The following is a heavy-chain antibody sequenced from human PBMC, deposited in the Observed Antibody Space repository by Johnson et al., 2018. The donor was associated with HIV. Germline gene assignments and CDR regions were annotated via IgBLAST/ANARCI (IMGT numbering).Heavy chain of an antibody. CDR1: GFPFSSFA. V-gene: IGHV3-23*04. J-gene: IGHJ3*02. Sequence: EQLVESGGGVVRPGGSLRLSCAASGFPFSSFAMSWVRQAPGKGLEWVSSISGGGGSIYYADSVKGRFPISRDNSKNMLYLQMNSLRAEDTAMYYCARDLYYYDSSDYYSNAFDIWGPGTMVTVSS. CDR3: ARDLYYYDSSDYYSNAFDI. D-gene: IGHD3-22*01. CDR2: ISGGGGSI.